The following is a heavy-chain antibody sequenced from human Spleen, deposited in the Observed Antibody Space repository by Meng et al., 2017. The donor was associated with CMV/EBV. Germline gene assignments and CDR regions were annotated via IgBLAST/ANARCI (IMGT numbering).Heavy chain of an antibody. Sequence: SETLSLTCIVSGGSISNHYWSWIRQPPGKGLEWIGYIYYSGTTNYNPSLKSRVTMSVDVSKNQFSLKLSSVTAADTAVYYCAREGNSSGKYYYYYYGLDVWGHGTPVTSP. CDR1: GGSISNHY. J-gene: IGHJ6*02. CDR2: IYYSGTT. V-gene: IGHV4-59*11. D-gene: IGHD6-6*01. CDR3: AREGNSSGKYYYYYYGLDV.